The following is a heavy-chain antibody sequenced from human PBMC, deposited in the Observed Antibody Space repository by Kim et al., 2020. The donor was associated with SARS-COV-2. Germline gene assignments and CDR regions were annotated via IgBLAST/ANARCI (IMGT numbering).Heavy chain of an antibody. CDR2: IWYDGSNK. D-gene: IGHD2-21*01. CDR3: ANDALPYCGGDCYSGGVGNWIDP. Sequence: GGSLRHSCAASRFTFSSYGMHWVRQAPGKGLEWVAVIWYDGSNKYYADSVKGRFTISRDNSKNTLYLQMNSLRAEDTAVYYCANDALPYCGGDCYSGGVGNWIDPWGQGTLVTVSS. CDR1: RFTFSSYG. J-gene: IGHJ5*02. V-gene: IGHV3-33*06.